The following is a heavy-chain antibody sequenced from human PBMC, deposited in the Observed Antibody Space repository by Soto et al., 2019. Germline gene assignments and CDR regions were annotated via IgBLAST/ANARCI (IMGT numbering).Heavy chain of an antibody. J-gene: IGHJ4*02. Sequence: GGSLRLSCAASGFTFSSYGMHWVRQAPGKGLEWVAVIWYDGSNKYYADSVKGRFTISRDNSKNTLYLQMNSLRAEDTAVYYCARDKGYYWFGSPLDYWGQGTLVTAPQ. CDR2: IWYDGSNK. CDR1: GFTFSSYG. V-gene: IGHV3-33*01. CDR3: ARDKGYYWFGSPLDY. D-gene: IGHD3-10*01.